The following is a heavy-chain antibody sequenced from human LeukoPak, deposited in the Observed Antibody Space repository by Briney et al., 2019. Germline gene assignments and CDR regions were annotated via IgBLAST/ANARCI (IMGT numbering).Heavy chain of an antibody. Sequence: GGSLRLSCVVSDFSFNRYLMHWVRQAPGKGLEWVTSISDDGTNKYYSDSVRGRFTISRDNSKSTLYLQMDSLRIEDTSMYYCVRGLWTAMGAGAYWGQGTLVAVSS. CDR1: DFSFNRYL. J-gene: IGHJ4*02. V-gene: IGHV3-30-3*01. D-gene: IGHD5-18*01. CDR2: ISDDGTNK. CDR3: VRGLWTAMGAGAY.